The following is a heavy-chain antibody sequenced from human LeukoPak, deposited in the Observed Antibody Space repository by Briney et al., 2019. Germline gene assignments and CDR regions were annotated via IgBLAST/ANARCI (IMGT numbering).Heavy chain of an antibody. Sequence: PGGSLRLSCSASGFTFSSSAMHWVHQAPGKGLEWVSTISGSGGSTYYADSVKGRFTISRDNSKNTLYLEMNSLRADDTAVYYCAKGKSVAGIFDYWGQGTLVTVSS. CDR2: ISGSGGST. D-gene: IGHD6-19*01. V-gene: IGHV3-23*01. CDR3: AKGKSVAGIFDY. CDR1: GFTFSSSA. J-gene: IGHJ4*02.